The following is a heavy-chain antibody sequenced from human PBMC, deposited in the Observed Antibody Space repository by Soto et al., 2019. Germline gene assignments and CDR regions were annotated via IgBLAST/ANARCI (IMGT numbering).Heavy chain of an antibody. D-gene: IGHD4-17*01. J-gene: IGHJ3*01. Sequence: PSETLSRTCAVSGCSISSYYWSWIRQPPGKGLEWIGYIYYSGSTNYNPSLKSRVTISVDTSKNQFSLKLSSVTAADTAVYYCARFYGLDALDFWGQRTMVTVSS. CDR3: ARFYGLDALDF. V-gene: IGHV4-59*08. CDR1: GCSISSYY. CDR2: IYYSGST.